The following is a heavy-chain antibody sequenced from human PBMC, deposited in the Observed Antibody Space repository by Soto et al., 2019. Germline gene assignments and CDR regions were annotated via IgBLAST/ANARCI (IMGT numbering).Heavy chain of an antibody. CDR2: VYYDGNT. CDR3: ARQYITIFGGLTSRVALDYFDF. D-gene: IGHD3-3*01. CDR1: GDSISSSSSYY. J-gene: IGHJ4*02. Sequence: SETLSLTCTVSGDSISSSSSYYWGWVRQPPGKGLEWLGSVYYDGNTYSNPSLKSRVSISVDTSKNQFSLRLSSVTAADTAVYYCARQYITIFGGLTSRVALDYFDFWGQGALVTLSS. V-gene: IGHV4-39*01.